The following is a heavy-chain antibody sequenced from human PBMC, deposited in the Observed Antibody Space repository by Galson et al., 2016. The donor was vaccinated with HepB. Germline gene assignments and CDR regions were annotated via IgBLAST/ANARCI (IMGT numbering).Heavy chain of an antibody. D-gene: IGHD5/OR15-5a*01. Sequence: SVKVSCKASGYTFTTYNMNWVRQAPGQGLEWMGWINTNTGNPTYAQGFTGRFVFSLDTSVSTAYLQISSLKAEDTAVYYCARDGADIVSTTLYYYYGMDVWGQGTTVTVSS. CDR1: GYTFTTYN. J-gene: IGHJ6*02. CDR3: ARDGADIVSTTLYYYYGMDV. CDR2: INTNTGNP. V-gene: IGHV7-4-1*02.